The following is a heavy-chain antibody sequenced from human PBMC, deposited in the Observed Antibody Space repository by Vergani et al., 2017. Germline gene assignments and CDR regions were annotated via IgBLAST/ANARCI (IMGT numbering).Heavy chain of an antibody. CDR3: AKYRKVVGTAIAYWYFDL. V-gene: IGHV4-59*01. D-gene: IGHD2-21*02. Sequence: QVQLQESGPGLVKPSETLSLTCTVSGGSISSYYWSWIRQPPGKGLEWIGYIYYSGSTNYNPSLKTRVTISVDTSKNQFSLKLSSVTAADTAVYYCAKYRKVVGTAIAYWYFDLWGRGTLVTVSS. J-gene: IGHJ2*01. CDR1: GGSISSYY. CDR2: IYYSGST.